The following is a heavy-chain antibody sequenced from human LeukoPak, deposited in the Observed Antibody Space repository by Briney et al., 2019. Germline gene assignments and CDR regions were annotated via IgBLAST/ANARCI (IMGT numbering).Heavy chain of an antibody. D-gene: IGHD3-16*01. V-gene: IGHV4-39*07. CDR3: ARDTFGAAARNWFDP. Sequence: SETLSLTCTVSGGSISSSSYYWGWIRQPPGKGLEWIGSIYHSGSTYYNPSLKSRVTISVDTSKNQFFLKLSSVTAADTAVYYCARDTFGAAARNWFDPWGQGTLVTVSS. J-gene: IGHJ5*02. CDR2: IYHSGST. CDR1: GGSISSSSYY.